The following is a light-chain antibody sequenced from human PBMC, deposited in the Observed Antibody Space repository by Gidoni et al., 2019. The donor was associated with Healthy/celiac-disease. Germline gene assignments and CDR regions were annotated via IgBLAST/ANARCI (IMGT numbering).Light chain of an antibody. CDR1: QGIRSY. V-gene: IGKV1-9*01. CDR3: QQLNSYPL. J-gene: IGKJ4*01. CDR2: AAS. Sequence: IPLTQSPSFLSASVGDRATIPCRASQGIRSYLAWHKQKPGKAPKLLIYAASTMQSGVPSRFSGSGSGTEFTLTISRLQPEDFETYYCQQLNSYPLFGGGTKVEIK.